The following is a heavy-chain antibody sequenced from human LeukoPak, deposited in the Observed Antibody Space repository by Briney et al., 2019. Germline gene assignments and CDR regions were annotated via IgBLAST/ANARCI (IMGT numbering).Heavy chain of an antibody. V-gene: IGHV3-23*01. D-gene: IGHD3-22*01. J-gene: IGHJ4*02. Sequence: GGSLRLSCAASGFTFSTFAMSWVRQAPGKGLEWVSAISRSGDTIYYADSVRGRFTVSRDNSKNTLYLQMNSLRAEDTAIYYCAKVYDPVLVITTSFDYWGQGSLVTVSS. CDR3: AKVYDPVLVITTSFDY. CDR2: ISRSGDTI. CDR1: GFTFSTFA.